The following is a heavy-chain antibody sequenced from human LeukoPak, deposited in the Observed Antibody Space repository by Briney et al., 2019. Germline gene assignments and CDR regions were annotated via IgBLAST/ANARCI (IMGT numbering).Heavy chain of an antibody. Sequence: SETLSLTCTVSGGSISSYYWSWIRQPPGKGLEWIGYIYYSGSTNYNPSLKSRVTISVDTSKNQFSLKLSSVTAADTAVYYCARDYFTVTRHDAFDIWGQGTMVTVSS. J-gene: IGHJ3*02. CDR3: ARDYFTVTRHDAFDI. D-gene: IGHD4-17*01. CDR1: GGSISSYY. CDR2: IYYSGST. V-gene: IGHV4-59*01.